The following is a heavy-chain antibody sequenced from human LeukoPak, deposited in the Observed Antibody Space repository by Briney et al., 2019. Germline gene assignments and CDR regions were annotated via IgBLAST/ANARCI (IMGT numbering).Heavy chain of an antibody. CDR1: GYTFTGYY. D-gene: IGHD1-26*01. Sequence: GASVKVSCKASGYTFTGYYMHWVRQAPGQGLEWMGWINPNSGGTNYAQKFQGRVTMTRDTSISTAYMELSRLRSDDTAVYYCARDLGRVDRGSYLVWFDPWGQGTLVTVSS. CDR3: ARDLGRVDRGSYLVWFDP. CDR2: INPNSGGT. V-gene: IGHV1-2*02. J-gene: IGHJ5*02.